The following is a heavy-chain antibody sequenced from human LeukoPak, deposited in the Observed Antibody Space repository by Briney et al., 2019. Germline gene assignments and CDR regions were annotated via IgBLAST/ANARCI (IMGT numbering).Heavy chain of an antibody. V-gene: IGHV3-21*01. CDR2: ISSGSGYI. Sequence: PGGSLRLSCAASGFTFSSYGMHWVRQAPGKGLEWVSSISSGSGYIYYADSVKGRFTISRDNAKNSLYLQMNSLRAEDTAVYYCARGLYYHDSSGYYYAFDCWGQGTLVTVSS. J-gene: IGHJ4*02. CDR3: ARGLYYHDSSGYYYAFDC. D-gene: IGHD3-22*01. CDR1: GFTFSSYG.